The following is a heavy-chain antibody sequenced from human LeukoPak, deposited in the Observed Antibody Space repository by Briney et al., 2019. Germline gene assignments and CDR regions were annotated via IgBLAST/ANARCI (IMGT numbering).Heavy chain of an antibody. J-gene: IGHJ4*02. CDR3: ARVPVGATKYSPYYFDY. CDR1: GFTFSSYS. CDR2: ISSSSSYI. V-gene: IGHV3-21*04. Sequence: GGSLRLSCAASGFTFSSYSMNWVRQAPGKGLEWVSSISSSSSYIYYTDSVKGRFTISRDNAKNSLYLQMNSLRAEDTAVYYCARVPVGATKYSPYYFDYWGQGTLVTVSS. D-gene: IGHD1-26*01.